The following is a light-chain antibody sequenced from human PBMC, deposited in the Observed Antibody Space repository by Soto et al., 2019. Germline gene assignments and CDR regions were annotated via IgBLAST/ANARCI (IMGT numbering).Light chain of an antibody. CDR1: RSDVGIYNY. V-gene: IGLV2-14*01. CDR2: EVY. J-gene: IGLJ3*02. Sequence: QSALTQPASVSGSPGQSITISCTGTRSDVGIYNYVSWYQQHPGKAPKLIICEVYNRPSGVSNRFSGSKSGNTASLTISGLRAEDEADYYCTSFTTSNIWVFGGGTKVTV. CDR3: TSFTTSNIWV.